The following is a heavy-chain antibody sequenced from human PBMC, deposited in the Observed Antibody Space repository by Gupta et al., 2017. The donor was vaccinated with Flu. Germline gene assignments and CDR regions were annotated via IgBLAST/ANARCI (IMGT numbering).Heavy chain of an antibody. CDR3: ARDLVFDYSYNYYYGMDV. D-gene: IGHD3-16*01. V-gene: IGHV3-23*01. J-gene: IGHJ6*02. Sequence: GKGLEWVSGISGSGGNTYYADSVKGRFTISRDNSKNTLYLQMNSLRAEDTAIYYCARDLVFDYSYNYYYGMDVWGQGTTVTVSS. CDR2: ISGSGGNT.